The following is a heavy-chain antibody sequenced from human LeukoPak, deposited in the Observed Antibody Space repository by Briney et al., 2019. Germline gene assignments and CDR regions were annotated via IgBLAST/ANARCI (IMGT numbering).Heavy chain of an antibody. V-gene: IGHV3-72*01. CDR1: GFTITDHH. CDR3: VRVVTTSSGWYHFDN. CDR2: SQTTKPNSCTT. J-gene: IGHJ4*02. Sequence: GGSLRLSCAASGFTITDHHMDWVRQAPGKGMGWVGRSQTTKPNSCTTEYAASVKGRFTISRDDSKNSLYLQLNSLKTEDTAVYYCVRVVTTSSGWYHFDNWGQGTLVTVSS. D-gene: IGHD6-13*01.